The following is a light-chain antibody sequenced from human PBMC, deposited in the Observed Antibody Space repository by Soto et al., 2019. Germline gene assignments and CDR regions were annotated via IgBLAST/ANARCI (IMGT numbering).Light chain of an antibody. Sequence: PGERATLSCRASQSVSSSYLAWYQQKPGQAPRLLIYGASSRATGIPDRFSGSGSGTDFTLTISRLEPEDFAVYYCQQYGSSPSTFGQGTKVDIK. J-gene: IGKJ1*01. CDR2: GAS. CDR3: QQYGSSPST. V-gene: IGKV3-20*01. CDR1: QSVSSSY.